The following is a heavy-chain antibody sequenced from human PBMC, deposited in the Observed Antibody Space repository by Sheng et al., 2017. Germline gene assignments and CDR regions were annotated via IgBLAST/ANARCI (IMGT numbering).Heavy chain of an antibody. CDR1: GFSFDDYA. J-gene: IGHJ4*02. V-gene: IGHV3-9*01. CDR3: AKATTVTNYFDY. D-gene: IGHD4-17*01. CDR2: ISWNSGSI. Sequence: EVQLVESGGGLVQSGRSLRLSCAASGFSFDDYAMHWVRQAPGKGLEWVSGISWNSGSIGYADSVKGRFTISRDNAKNSLYLQMNSLRVEDTALYYCAKATTVTNYFDYWAREPWSPSPQ.